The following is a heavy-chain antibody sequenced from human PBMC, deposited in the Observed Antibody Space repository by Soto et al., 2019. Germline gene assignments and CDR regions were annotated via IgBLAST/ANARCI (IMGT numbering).Heavy chain of an antibody. D-gene: IGHD3-10*01. Sequence: QVQLVESGGGVVQPGRSLRLSCAASGFTFSSYGMHWVRQAPGKGLEWVAVISYDGSNKYYADSVKGRFTISRDNSKNSLYLQMNSLRAEDMAVYYCAKDRGQYVGYFDYWGQGTLVTVSS. V-gene: IGHV3-30*18. CDR2: ISYDGSNK. CDR3: AKDRGQYVGYFDY. CDR1: GFTFSSYG. J-gene: IGHJ4*02.